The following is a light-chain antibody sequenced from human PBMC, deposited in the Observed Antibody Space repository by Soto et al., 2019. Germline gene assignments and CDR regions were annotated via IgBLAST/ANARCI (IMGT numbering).Light chain of an antibody. J-gene: IGLJ2*01. CDR2: GNS. V-gene: IGLV1-40*01. CDR1: SSNIGAGYD. Sequence: QSVLTQPPSVSGAPGQRVTISCTGSSSNIGAGYDVHWYQQSPGTAPKLLMYGNSNRPSGVSDRFSGAKSGTSASLAITGLQAEDEADYYCQSYDSSLSGVVFGGGTKLTVL. CDR3: QSYDSSLSGVV.